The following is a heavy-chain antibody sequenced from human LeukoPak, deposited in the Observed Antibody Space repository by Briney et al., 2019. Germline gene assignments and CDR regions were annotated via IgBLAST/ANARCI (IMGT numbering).Heavy chain of an antibody. CDR2: INMVGSHT. CDR1: GITFTSYW. J-gene: IGHJ4*02. D-gene: IGHD4-11*01. V-gene: IGHV3-74*01. CDR3: ATDDYRGLGY. Sequence: QPGGSLRLSCTASGITFTSYWMHWVRQAPGKGLVWVSHINMVGSHTTYADSVKGLFTISRDNAKSTLYLQLNSLRAEDTAVYYCATDDYRGLGYWGQGTLVTVSS.